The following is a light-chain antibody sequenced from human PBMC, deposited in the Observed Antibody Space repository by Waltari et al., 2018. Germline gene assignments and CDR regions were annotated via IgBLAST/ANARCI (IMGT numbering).Light chain of an antibody. J-gene: IGKJ4*01. CDR1: QSGSSS. V-gene: IGKV3-15*01. Sequence: DIVMTQSPASLSVSPAVSATLSCRASQSGSSSLAWYHPKPGQAPRLLIYGASTRATGVPARFSGSGSGTEFTLTISSMQSEDFAIYYCQQYNIWPPLTFGGGTKVEIK. CDR2: GAS. CDR3: QQYNIWPPLT.